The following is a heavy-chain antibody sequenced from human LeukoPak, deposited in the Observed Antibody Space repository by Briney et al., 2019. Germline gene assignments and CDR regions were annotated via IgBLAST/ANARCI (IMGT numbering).Heavy chain of an antibody. D-gene: IGHD3-9*01. CDR1: GFAFNTQA. J-gene: IGHJ4*02. CDR2: MSLDGSSI. V-gene: IGHV3-30*15. Sequence: GGSLRLSCVASGFAFNTQAMHWVRQAPGKGLEWLAVMSLDGSSIYYADSVKGRFTISRDNSKNTLYPQMSSLRVEDTAVYYCARDRGKLRYFDLWGQGTLLTVSS. CDR3: ARDRGKLRYFDL.